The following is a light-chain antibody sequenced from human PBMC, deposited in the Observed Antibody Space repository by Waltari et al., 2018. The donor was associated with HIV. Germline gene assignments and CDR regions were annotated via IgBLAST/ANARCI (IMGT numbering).Light chain of an antibody. CDR1: SSNIGSNY. V-gene: IGLV1-47*01. CDR3: AAWDDSLSGWV. CDR2: RNK. J-gene: IGLJ3*02. Sequence: QSVLTQPPSASGTPGQRVTISCSGSSSNIGSNYVYWYQQLPGTAPKLLIYRNKQRPSGVPVRFSGAKSGTSASLAISGLRCEDEADYYCAAWDDSLSGWVFGGGTKLTVL.